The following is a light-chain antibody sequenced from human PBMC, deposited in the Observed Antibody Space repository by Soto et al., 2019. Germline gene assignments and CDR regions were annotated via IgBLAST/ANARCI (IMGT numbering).Light chain of an antibody. J-gene: IGLJ1*01. Sequence: QSALTQPPSASWSPGQSVTISCTGTSSDIGAYNYVSWYQQYPGKAPKLMIFEVSKRPSGVPDRFSGSKSGNTASLTVSGLQAEDEADYYCCSYAGSNNLIFGTGTKLTVL. CDR2: EVS. CDR1: SSDIGAYNY. V-gene: IGLV2-8*01. CDR3: CSYAGSNNLI.